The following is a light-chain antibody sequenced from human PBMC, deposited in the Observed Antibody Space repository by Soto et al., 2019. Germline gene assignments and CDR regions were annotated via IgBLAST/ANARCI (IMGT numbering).Light chain of an antibody. CDR1: QSVTNY. CDR3: QQRLNWPPG. CDR2: DAS. J-gene: IGKJ1*01. V-gene: IGKV3-11*01. Sequence: EIFLTQSPDTLSLSPGERATLTCRASQSVTNYIAWYQQRPGQAPGLLIYDASNRATGVPARFSGSRSGTDFTLTISDLEPADFGLYYCQQRLNWPPGFGQGTKVDIK.